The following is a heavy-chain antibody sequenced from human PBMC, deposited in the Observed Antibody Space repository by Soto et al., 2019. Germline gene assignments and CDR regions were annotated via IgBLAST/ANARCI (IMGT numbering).Heavy chain of an antibody. V-gene: IGHV4-38-2*01. CDR3: ARTIVGATPGYYFDY. D-gene: IGHD1-26*01. Sequence: SETLSLTCAVSGDSITSIYHWAWIRQPPGRGLEWVASIYHSGTTYYNPSLKSRVTISVDTSKNQFSLKLSSVTAADTAVYYCARTIVGATPGYYFDYWGQGTLVTVSS. CDR2: IYHSGTT. CDR1: GDSITSIYH. J-gene: IGHJ4*02.